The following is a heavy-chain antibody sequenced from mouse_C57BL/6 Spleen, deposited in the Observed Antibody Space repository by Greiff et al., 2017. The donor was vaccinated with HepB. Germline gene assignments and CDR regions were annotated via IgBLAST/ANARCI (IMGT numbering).Heavy chain of an antibody. J-gene: IGHJ4*01. CDR3: ARSKNRTVGPYAMDY. CDR2: IYPGSGST. V-gene: IGHV1-55*01. Sequence: QVQLQQPGAELVKPGASVKMSCKASGYTFTSYWITWVKQRPGQGLEWIGDIYPGSGSTNYNEKFKSKATLTVDTSSSTAYMQLSSLTSEDSAVYSCARSKNRTVGPYAMDYWGQGTSVTVSS. D-gene: IGHD1-1*01. CDR1: GYTFTSYW.